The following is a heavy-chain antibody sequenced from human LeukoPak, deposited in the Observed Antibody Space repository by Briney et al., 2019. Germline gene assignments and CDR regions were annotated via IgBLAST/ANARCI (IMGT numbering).Heavy chain of an antibody. J-gene: IGHJ6*03. Sequence: ASVKVSCKASGYTFTGYYMHWVRQAPGQGLEWMGWINPNSGGTNYAQKFQGRVTMTRDTSISTAYMELSRLRSDDTAVYYCAREPGSGIGYYYYMDVWDKGTTVIVSS. D-gene: IGHD3-10*01. V-gene: IGHV1-2*02. CDR1: GYTFTGYY. CDR3: AREPGSGIGYYYYMDV. CDR2: INPNSGGT.